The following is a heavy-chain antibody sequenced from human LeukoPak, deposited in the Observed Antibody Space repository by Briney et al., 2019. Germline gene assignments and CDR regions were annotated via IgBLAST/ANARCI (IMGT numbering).Heavy chain of an antibody. Sequence: GGSLRPSCAASGFTFSTYEMNWVRQAPGKGLEWVSYISSSGGTIYYADSVKGRFTISRDNAKNSLYLQMNSLRGEDTAVYYCARDSILKSDYWGQGTLVTVSS. V-gene: IGHV3-48*03. CDR3: ARDSILKSDY. J-gene: IGHJ4*02. CDR2: ISSSGGTI. CDR1: GFTFSTYE.